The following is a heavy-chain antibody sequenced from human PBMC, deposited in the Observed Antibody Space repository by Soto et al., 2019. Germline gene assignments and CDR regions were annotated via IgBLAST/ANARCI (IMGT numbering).Heavy chain of an antibody. CDR2: IHDRGTT. J-gene: IGHJ3*01. Sequence: SETLSLTCTVSGASITGDYWRWIRQPPGKGLEWIGYIHDRGTTNYNPALKRRVTISMDTSKNQIFLKLSSVTAADTAVYFWARDLRGTSAFELWGQGTMVSVS. V-gene: IGHV4-59*01. CDR1: GASITGDY. CDR3: ARDLRGTSAFEL.